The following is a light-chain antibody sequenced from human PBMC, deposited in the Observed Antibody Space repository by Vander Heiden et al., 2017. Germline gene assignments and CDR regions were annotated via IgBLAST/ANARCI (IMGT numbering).Light chain of an antibody. CDR2: KAS. CDR1: QSISSW. V-gene: IGKV1-5*03. J-gene: IGKJ1*01. CDR3: QQDNSYPWT. Sequence: DIQMTQSPSTLSASVGDRVTITCRASQSISSWLAWYQQKQGKAPKLLIYKASSLESGVPSRFSGSGSGTEFTLTISSLQPDDFATYYCQQDNSYPWTFGQGTKVEIK.